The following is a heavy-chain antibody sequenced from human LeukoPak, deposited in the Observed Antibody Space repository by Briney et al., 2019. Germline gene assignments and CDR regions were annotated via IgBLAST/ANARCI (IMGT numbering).Heavy chain of an antibody. Sequence: VASVKVSCKASGGTFSSYASSWVRQAPGQGLEWMGRIIPILGIANYAQKFQGRVTITADKSTSTACMELSSLRSEDTAVYYCALCGVFWFDPWGQGTLVTVSS. J-gene: IGHJ5*02. V-gene: IGHV1-69*04. D-gene: IGHD2-2*01. CDR3: ALCGVFWFDP. CDR2: IIPILGIA. CDR1: GGTFSSYA.